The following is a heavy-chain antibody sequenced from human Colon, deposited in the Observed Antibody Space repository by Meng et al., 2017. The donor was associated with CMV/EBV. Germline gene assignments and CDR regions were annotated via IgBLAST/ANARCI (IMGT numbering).Heavy chain of an antibody. J-gene: IGHJ6*02. Sequence: ETLSLTCTVSGGSISSSSYYWGWIRQPPGKGLEWIGSIYYSGSTYYNPSLKSRVTISVDTSKNQFSLKLSSVTAADTAVYYCARQRIVVVIAKDGMDVWGQGTTVTVSS. CDR2: IYYSGST. V-gene: IGHV4-39*01. CDR3: ARQRIVVVIAKDGMDV. D-gene: IGHD2-21*01. CDR1: GGSISSSSYY.